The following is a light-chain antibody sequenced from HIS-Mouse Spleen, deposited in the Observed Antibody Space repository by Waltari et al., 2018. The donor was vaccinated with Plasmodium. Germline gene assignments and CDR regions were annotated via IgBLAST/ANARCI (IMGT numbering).Light chain of an antibody. V-gene: IGKV3-15*01. CDR3: QQYNNWSFT. CDR2: GAS. CDR1: QSVSSN. J-gene: IGKJ3*01. Sequence: EIVMTQSPATLSVSPGERATLSCRASQSVSSNLAGYQQKPGQAPRLLIYGASTRATGIPASFSGSGSGTEFTLTISSLQSEDFAVYYCQQYNNWSFTFGPGTKVDIK.